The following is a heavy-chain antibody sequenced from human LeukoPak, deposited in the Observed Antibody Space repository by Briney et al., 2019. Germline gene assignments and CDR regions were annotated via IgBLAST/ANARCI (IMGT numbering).Heavy chain of an antibody. Sequence: ASVKVSWKASGGTFSSYAISWVRQAPGQGLEWMGRIIPILGIANYAQKFQGRVTITADKSTSTAYMELSSLRSEDTAVYYCARDPPDYDFWSGYSGMFYWGQGTLVTVSS. CDR1: GGTFSSYA. D-gene: IGHD3-3*01. V-gene: IGHV1-69*04. CDR3: ARDPPDYDFWSGYSGMFY. J-gene: IGHJ4*02. CDR2: IIPILGIA.